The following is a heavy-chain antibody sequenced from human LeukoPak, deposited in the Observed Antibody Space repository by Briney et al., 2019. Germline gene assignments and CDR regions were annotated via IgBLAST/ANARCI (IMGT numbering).Heavy chain of an antibody. CDR2: IYYSGST. CDR3: ARGGAGYCSGGSCYSDLPFDY. CDR1: GGSLSSGDYY. Sequence: PSETLSLTCTVSGGSLSSGDYYWSWIRQPPGKGLEWIGYIYYSGSTYYNPSLKSRVTISVDTSKNQFSLKLSSVTAADAAVYYCARGGAGYCSGGSCYSDLPFDYWGQGTLVTVSS. V-gene: IGHV4-30-4*01. D-gene: IGHD2-15*01. J-gene: IGHJ4*02.